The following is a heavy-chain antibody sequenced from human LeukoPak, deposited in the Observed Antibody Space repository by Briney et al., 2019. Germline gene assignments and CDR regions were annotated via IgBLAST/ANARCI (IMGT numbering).Heavy chain of an antibody. CDR3: ARERGGYCSGGSCYSPNWFDP. Sequence: SETLSLTCTVSGGSISSYYWSWIRQPPGKGLEWIGYIYYSGSTNYNPSLKSRVTISVDTSKNQFSLKLSSVTAAVTAVYYCARERGGYCSGGSCYSPNWFDPWGQGTLVTVSS. D-gene: IGHD2-15*01. CDR1: GGSISSYY. V-gene: IGHV4-59*01. J-gene: IGHJ5*02. CDR2: IYYSGST.